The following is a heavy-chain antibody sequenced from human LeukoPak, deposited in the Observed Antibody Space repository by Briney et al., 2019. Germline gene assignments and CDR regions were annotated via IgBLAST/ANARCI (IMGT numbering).Heavy chain of an antibody. CDR1: GFTFSSYT. CDR2: ISGSGGST. V-gene: IGHV3-23*01. Sequence: GGSLRLSSAASGFTFSSYTMSWVRQGLGKGLEWVSAISGSGGSTYYADSVKGRFTISRDNSKNTLYLQMNSLRAEDTAVYYCAKRTTDSSGYYYDDYWGQGTLVTVSS. CDR3: AKRTTDSSGYYYDDY. D-gene: IGHD3-22*01. J-gene: IGHJ4*02.